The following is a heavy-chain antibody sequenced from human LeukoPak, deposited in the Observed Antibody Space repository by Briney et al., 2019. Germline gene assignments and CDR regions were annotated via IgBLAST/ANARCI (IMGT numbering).Heavy chain of an antibody. V-gene: IGHV4-34*01. CDR1: GGSFSGYY. CDR2: INHSGST. D-gene: IGHD3-10*01. CDR3: ARRRRYGSATKPAGYNWFDP. J-gene: IGHJ5*02. Sequence: PSETLSLTCAVYGGSFSGYYWSWIRQPPGKGLEWIGEINHSGSTNYNPSLKSRVTISVDTSKNQFSLKLSSVTAADTAVYYCARRRRYGSATKPAGYNWFDPWGQGTLVTVSS.